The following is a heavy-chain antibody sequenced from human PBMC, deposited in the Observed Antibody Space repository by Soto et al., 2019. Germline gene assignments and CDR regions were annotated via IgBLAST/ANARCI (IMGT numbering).Heavy chain of an antibody. CDR2: IYHSGSA. J-gene: IGHJ3*02. CDR3: ARVPGVVVSADDAFDI. Sequence: QVQLQESGPGLVKPSGTLSLTCAVSGGSVSSNNWWSWVRQSPGKGLEWMGEIYHSGSAHYNPSLKSRATISLDKSKNLFSLMLTSVTAADTAVYYCARVPGVVVSADDAFDIWGPGTRVIVSS. V-gene: IGHV4-4*02. CDR1: GGSVSSNNW. D-gene: IGHD2-21*02.